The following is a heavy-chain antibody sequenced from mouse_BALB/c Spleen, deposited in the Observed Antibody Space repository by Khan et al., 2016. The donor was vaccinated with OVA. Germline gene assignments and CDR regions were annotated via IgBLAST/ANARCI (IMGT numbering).Heavy chain of an antibody. CDR3: AKFTPDYYSMDY. D-gene: IGHD1-1*01. J-gene: IGHJ4*01. CDR2: IWGDGST. CDR1: GFSLTSYG. V-gene: IGHV2-3*01. Sequence: QVQLKQSGPGLVAPSQSLSITCTVSGFSLTSYGVNWVRQPPGEGLEWLGVIWGDGSTNYNSTLKSRLIISKDSSKRQVFLTLNSLQTDDTATYNCAKFTPDYYSMDYWGQGTSVTVST.